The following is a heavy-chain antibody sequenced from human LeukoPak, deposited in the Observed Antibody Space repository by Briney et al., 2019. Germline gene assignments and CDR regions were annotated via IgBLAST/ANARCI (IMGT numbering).Heavy chain of an antibody. D-gene: IGHD5-12*01. Sequence: GRSLRLSCAASGFTFSSYGMHWVRQAPGKGLEWVAVISYDGSNKYYADSVKGRFTISRDNSKNTLYLQMNSLRAEDTAVYYCAKDLGYSGYDGFGYWGQGTLVTVSS. CDR2: ISYDGSNK. V-gene: IGHV3-30*18. J-gene: IGHJ4*02. CDR3: AKDLGYSGYDGFGY. CDR1: GFTFSSYG.